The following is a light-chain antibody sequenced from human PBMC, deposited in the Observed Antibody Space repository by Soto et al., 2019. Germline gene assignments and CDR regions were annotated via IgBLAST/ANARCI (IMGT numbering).Light chain of an antibody. CDR1: QSISSW. CDR2: MAS. V-gene: IGKV1-5*03. J-gene: IGKJ1*01. Sequence: DIQMTQSPSTLSASVGDRVTITCRASQSISSWLAWYQQKPGKAPKLLVYMASILESGVPSRFSGSGSGTEFTLTIRSLQPDDFATYYCRQYNSYSWTFGQGTKVEIE. CDR3: RQYNSYSWT.